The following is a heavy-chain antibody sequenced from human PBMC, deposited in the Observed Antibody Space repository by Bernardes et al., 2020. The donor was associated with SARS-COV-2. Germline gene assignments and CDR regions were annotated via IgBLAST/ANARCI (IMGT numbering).Heavy chain of an antibody. CDR3: AREEGYVLGLSYHYYGMDV. V-gene: IGHV3-74*03. J-gene: IGHJ6*02. CDR1: GVTVSVYW. D-gene: IGHD5-12*01. CDR2: VNSDGRRI. Sequence: GGSLRLSCVVSGVTVSVYWMHWVRHAPGKGLVWVARVNSDGRRITYADSVKGRFTISRDNAKNTLYLQMNSLRAEDTAVYYCAREEGYVLGLSYHYYGMDVWGQGTTVTVSS.